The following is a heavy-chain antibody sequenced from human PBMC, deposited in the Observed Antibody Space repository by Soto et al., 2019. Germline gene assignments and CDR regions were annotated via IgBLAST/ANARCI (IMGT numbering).Heavy chain of an antibody. CDR1: GFTFSSYG. D-gene: IGHD5-12*01. Sequence: GGSLRLSCAASGFTFSSYGMHWVRQAPGKGLEWVAVIWYDGSNKYYADSVKGRFTISRDNSKNTLYLQMDSLRAEDTAVYYCARDDKVATVTVYWGQGALVTVSS. V-gene: IGHV3-33*01. J-gene: IGHJ4*02. CDR3: ARDDKVATVTVY. CDR2: IWYDGSNK.